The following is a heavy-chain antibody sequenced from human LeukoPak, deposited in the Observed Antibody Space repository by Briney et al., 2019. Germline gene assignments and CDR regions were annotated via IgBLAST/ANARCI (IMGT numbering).Heavy chain of an antibody. D-gene: IGHD3-3*01. J-gene: IGHJ6*02. CDR3: ARGTRPDDDFWSGYFLTYYYYGMDV. Sequence: ASVKVSCKASGYTFTSYGISWVRQATGQGLEWMGWMNPNSGNTGYAQKFQGRVTMTRNTSISTAYMELSSLRSEDTAVYYCARGTRPDDDFWSGYFLTYYYYGMDVWGQGTTVTVSS. CDR2: MNPNSGNT. V-gene: IGHV1-8*02. CDR1: GYTFTSYG.